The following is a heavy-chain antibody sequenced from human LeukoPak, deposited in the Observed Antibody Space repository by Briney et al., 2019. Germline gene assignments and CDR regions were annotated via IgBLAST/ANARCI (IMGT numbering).Heavy chain of an antibody. CDR3: ARGDRGPSPWYYYYGMDV. J-gene: IGHJ6*02. CDR2: INHSGST. Sequence: SETLSLTCAVYGGSFSGYYWSWIRQPPGKGLEWIGEINHSGSTNYNPSLKSRVTISVDTPKNQFSLKLSSVTAADTAVYYCARGDRGPSPWYYYYGMDVWGQGTTVTVSS. V-gene: IGHV4-34*01. CDR1: GGSFSGYY.